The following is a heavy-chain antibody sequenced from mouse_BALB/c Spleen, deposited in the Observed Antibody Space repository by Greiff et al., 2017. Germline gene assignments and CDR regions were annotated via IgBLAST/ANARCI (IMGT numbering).Heavy chain of an antibody. CDR1: GFTFSDFY. CDR3: ARASTTRAMDY. J-gene: IGHJ4*01. V-gene: IGHV7-1*02. CDR2: SRNKANDYTT. D-gene: IGHD2-12*01. Sequence: EVKVVESGGGLVQPGGSLRLSCATSGFTFSDFYMEWVRQPPGKRLEWIAASRNKANDYTTEYSASVKGRFIVSRDTSQSILYLQMNALRAEDTAIYYCARASTTRAMDYWGQGTSVTVSS.